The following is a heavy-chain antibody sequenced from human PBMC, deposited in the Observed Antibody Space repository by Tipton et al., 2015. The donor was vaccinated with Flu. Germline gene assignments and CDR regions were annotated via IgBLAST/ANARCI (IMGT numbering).Heavy chain of an antibody. J-gene: IGHJ4*02. CDR1: GFTFSIYW. Sequence: SLRLSCAASGFTFSIYWMTWVRQAPGKGLEWVANIKQDGSDKYYVDSVKGRFTISRDNTKNLMYLQMNSLRAEDTAVYFCARDRGYVDTTGELDHWGQGTLVTLSS. CDR2: IKQDGSDK. V-gene: IGHV3-7*01. CDR3: ARDRGYVDTTGELDH. D-gene: IGHD5-12*01.